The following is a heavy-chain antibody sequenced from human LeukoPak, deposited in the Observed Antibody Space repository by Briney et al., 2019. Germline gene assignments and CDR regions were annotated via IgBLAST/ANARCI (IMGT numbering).Heavy chain of an antibody. V-gene: IGHV1-2*02. CDR1: GYTFTGYY. CDR2: INPNSGGT. J-gene: IGHJ5*02. D-gene: IGHD3-22*01. CDR3: ARDPSYYYDSSGYYGWFDP. Sequence: ASVKVSCKASGYTFTGYYMHWVRQAPGQGLEWMGWINPNSGGTNYAQKFQGRVTMTRDTSISTAYMELSRLRSDDTAVYYCARDPSYYYDSSGYYGWFDPWGQGTLVTVSS.